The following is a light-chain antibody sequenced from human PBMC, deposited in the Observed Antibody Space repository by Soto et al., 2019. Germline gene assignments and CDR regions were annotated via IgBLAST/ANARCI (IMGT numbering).Light chain of an antibody. CDR2: GAS. J-gene: IGKJ3*01. CDR3: QQYGNAPFT. CDR1: QSVSSSY. V-gene: IGKV3-20*01. Sequence: EIVLTQYAGTLSFSPGERATLTYRASQSVSSSYLAWFQQKPGQAPRLLIYGASSRATGIPDRFSGSGSGTDFTLTISRLEPEDFAVYYCQQYGNAPFTFGPGTKVDIK.